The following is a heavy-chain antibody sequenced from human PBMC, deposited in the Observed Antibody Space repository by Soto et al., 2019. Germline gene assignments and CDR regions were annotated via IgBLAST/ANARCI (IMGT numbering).Heavy chain of an antibody. Sequence: ASVKVSCKASGYTFTSYGISWVRQAPGQGLEWMGWISAYNGNTNYAQKLQGRVTMTTDTSTSTAYMELRSLRSDDTAVYYCARVGCSSTSCPNYYYGMDVWGQGTTVTVSS. V-gene: IGHV1-18*04. CDR1: GYTFTSYG. CDR2: ISAYNGNT. CDR3: ARVGCSSTSCPNYYYGMDV. D-gene: IGHD2-2*01. J-gene: IGHJ6*02.